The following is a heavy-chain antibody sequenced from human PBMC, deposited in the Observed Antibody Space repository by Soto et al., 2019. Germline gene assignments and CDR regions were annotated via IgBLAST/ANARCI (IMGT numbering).Heavy chain of an antibody. V-gene: IGHV3-48*01. CDR3: AREESYYYYYMDV. CDR1: GFTCSSYS. CDR2: ISSSSSTI. Sequence: PGGSLRLSCAASGFTCSSYSMNWVRQAPGKGLEWVSYISSSSSTIYYADSVKGRFTISRDNAKNSLYLQMNSLRAEDTAVYYCAREESYYYYYMDVWGKGTTVTVSS. J-gene: IGHJ6*03.